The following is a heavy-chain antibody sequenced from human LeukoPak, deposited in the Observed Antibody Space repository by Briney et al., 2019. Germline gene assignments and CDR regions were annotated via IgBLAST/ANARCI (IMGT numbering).Heavy chain of an antibody. CDR1: GFTFSSYW. J-gene: IGHJ6*03. D-gene: IGHD3-16*01. V-gene: IGHV3-74*01. CDR2: INSDGSST. CDR3: ARARGDGYYYYYMDV. Sequence: GGSLRLSCAASGFTFSSYWLHWVRQAPGKGLVWVSRINSDGSSTSYADSVKGRFTISRDNAKNTLYLQMNSLRAEDTAVYYCARARGDGYYYYYMDVWGKGTTVTVSS.